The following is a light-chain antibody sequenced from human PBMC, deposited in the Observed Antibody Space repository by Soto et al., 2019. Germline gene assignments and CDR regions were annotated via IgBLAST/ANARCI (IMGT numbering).Light chain of an antibody. J-gene: IGKJ1*01. CDR3: QQYGSSPWT. CDR2: GAS. V-gene: IGKV3-20*01. Sequence: EIVLTQSPGTLSLSPGERAPLSCRASQSVSSSYLAWYQQKPGQAPMLLIYGASSRATGIPDRFSGSGSGTDFTLTISRLEPEDFAVYYCQQYGSSPWTFGQGTKVDIK. CDR1: QSVSSSY.